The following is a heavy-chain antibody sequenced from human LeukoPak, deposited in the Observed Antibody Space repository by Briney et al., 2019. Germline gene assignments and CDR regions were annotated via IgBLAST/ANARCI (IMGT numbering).Heavy chain of an antibody. J-gene: IGHJ4*02. CDR1: GYTFTSYG. CDR3: ARDPAGYDFWSGYSQGGLDY. V-gene: IGHV1-18*01. CDR2: ISAYNGNT. Sequence: ASVKVSCKASGYTFTSYGISWVRQAPGQGLEWMGWISAYNGNTNYAQKLQGRVTMTTDTSTSTAYMELRSLRSDDTAVYYCARDPAGYDFWSGYSQGGLDYWGQGTLVTVSS. D-gene: IGHD3-3*01.